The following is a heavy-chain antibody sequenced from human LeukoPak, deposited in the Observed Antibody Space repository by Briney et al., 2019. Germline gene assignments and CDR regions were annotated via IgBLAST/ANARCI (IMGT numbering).Heavy chain of an antibody. D-gene: IGHD1-14*01. CDR2: IYYSGST. V-gene: IGHV4-59*08. CDR3: AAEIGTWAFDI. CDR1: GGSISSYY. Sequence: SETLSLTCTVSGGSISSYYWSWIRQPPGKGLEWIGYIYYSGSTNYNPSLESRVTISVDTSKNQFSLKLSSVTAADTAVYYCAAEIGTWAFDIWGQGTMVTVSS. J-gene: IGHJ3*02.